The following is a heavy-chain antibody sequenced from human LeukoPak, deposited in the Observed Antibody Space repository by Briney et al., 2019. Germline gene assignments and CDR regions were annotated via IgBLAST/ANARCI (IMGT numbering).Heavy chain of an antibody. CDR2: INHSGST. D-gene: IGHD2-15*01. V-gene: IGHV4-34*01. J-gene: IGHJ5*01. Sequence: SETLSLTCAVYGGSFSGYYWSWIRQPPGKGLEWIGEINHSGSTNYNPSLKSRVTISVDTSKNQFSLKLSSVTAADTAMYFCAKSRPPGYCSGGSCYPWFDSWGQGTLVTVSS. CDR3: AKSRPPGYCSGGSCYPWFDS. CDR1: GGSFSGYY.